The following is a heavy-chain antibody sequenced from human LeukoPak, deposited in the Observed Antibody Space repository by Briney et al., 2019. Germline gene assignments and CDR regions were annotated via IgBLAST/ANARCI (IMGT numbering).Heavy chain of an antibody. CDR2: IYSAGGT. V-gene: IGHV3-53*01. CDR1: GFTVSSNY. J-gene: IGHJ4*02. CDR3: AREKSL. Sequence: GGSLRLSCAASGFTVSSNYMSWVRQAPGKGLEWVSLIYSAGGTYYADSVKGRFTISRDNSKNTVYLQLNSLRAEDTAVYYCAREKSLWGQGTLVTVSS.